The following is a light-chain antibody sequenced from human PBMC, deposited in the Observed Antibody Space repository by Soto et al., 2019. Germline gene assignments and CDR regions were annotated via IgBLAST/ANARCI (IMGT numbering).Light chain of an antibody. CDR3: SSKSPDF. V-gene: IGLV2-14*01. Sequence: QYVLTQPASVSWSPGQSITISCTGTSSCIRDYNYVSCYQQLPGNAPKLIMYEVSNRPSGISNRFSGSKSCNTASLTSSGLQAEDEADYYCSSKSPDFFATGTKVTVL. CDR2: EVS. J-gene: IGLJ1*01. CDR1: SSCIRDYNY.